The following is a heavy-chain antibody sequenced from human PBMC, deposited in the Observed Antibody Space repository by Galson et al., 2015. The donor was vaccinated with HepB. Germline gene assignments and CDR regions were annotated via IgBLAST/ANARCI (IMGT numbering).Heavy chain of an antibody. V-gene: IGHV3-74*01. Sequence: SLRLSCAASGFNFSRHWMYWVRQAPGTGLVWVSRITSDASSAAYADSVKGRFTISRDNVKNTLFLQMNSLRAEDTALYSCARESVAAINWFDSWGQGTLVTVSS. J-gene: IGHJ5*01. CDR1: GFNFSRHW. CDR2: ITSDASSA. CDR3: ARESVAAINWFDS. D-gene: IGHD6-19*01.